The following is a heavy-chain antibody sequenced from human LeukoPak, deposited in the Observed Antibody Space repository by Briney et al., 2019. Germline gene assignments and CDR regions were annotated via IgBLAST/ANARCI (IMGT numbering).Heavy chain of an antibody. CDR2: IKQDGSQK. J-gene: IGHJ4*02. CDR1: GLTLSSYW. CDR3: ARSYSLFDY. D-gene: IGHD2-15*01. V-gene: IGHV3-7*04. Sequence: GESLTPARAASGLTLSSYWMGWVRPAPGKGLEWVANIKQDGSQKYYVDSVKGRFTISRDNAKNSLYLKMNSLRAEDTAVYYCARSYSLFDYWGQGTLVTVSS.